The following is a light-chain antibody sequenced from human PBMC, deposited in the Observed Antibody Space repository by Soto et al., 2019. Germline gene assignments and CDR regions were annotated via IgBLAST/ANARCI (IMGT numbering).Light chain of an antibody. V-gene: IGKV3-15*01. CDR3: QQYHNLWT. CDR1: QSVSTY. J-gene: IGKJ1*01. CDR2: GAS. Sequence: TQSPDTLSLSPWERATMSCRASQSVSTYLAWYQQKPGQGPRLLIYGASTRATGIPARFSGSGSGTEFTLTITSLQSEDFALYYCQQYHNLWTFGQGTKVDIK.